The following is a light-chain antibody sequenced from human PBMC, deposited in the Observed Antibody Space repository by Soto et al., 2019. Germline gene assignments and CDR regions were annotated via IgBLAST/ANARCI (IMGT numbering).Light chain of an antibody. Sequence: EIVLTQSPGTLSLSPGERATLSCRASQSVNSRYLGWYQQKAGQAPRLLIYGASSRATGIPDRFSGSGSGTGFALTMNLLEPEDFAVYYWQQYGSSPFTFCPGTKVEIK. J-gene: IGKJ3*01. CDR1: QSVNSRY. CDR3: QQYGSSPFT. V-gene: IGKV3-20*01. CDR2: GAS.